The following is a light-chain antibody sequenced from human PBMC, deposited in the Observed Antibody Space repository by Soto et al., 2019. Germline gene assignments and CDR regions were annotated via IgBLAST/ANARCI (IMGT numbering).Light chain of an antibody. J-gene: IGKJ5*01. CDR1: QSISSW. CDR2: DAS. CDR3: QQYNSFR. V-gene: IGKV1-5*01. Sequence: DIQMTQSPSTLSASVGDRVTITCRASQSISSWLAWCQQKPGKAPKLLIYDASSLESGVPSRFSGSGSGTEFTLTISSLQPDDFATYYCQQYNSFRFGQGTRLEI.